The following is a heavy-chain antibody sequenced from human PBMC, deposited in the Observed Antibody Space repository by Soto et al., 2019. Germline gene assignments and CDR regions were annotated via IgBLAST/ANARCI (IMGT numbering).Heavy chain of an antibody. CDR2: IYYSGST. J-gene: IGHJ4*02. CDR1: GGSISSSSYY. Sequence: PSETLSLTCTVSGGSISSSSYYWGWIRQPPGKGLEWAGTIYYSGSTYYNPSLESRVIISVDTSKNQFSLKLSSVTAADTAVYYCARHHDSWGQGTLVTVSS. V-gene: IGHV4-39*01. CDR3: ARHHDS.